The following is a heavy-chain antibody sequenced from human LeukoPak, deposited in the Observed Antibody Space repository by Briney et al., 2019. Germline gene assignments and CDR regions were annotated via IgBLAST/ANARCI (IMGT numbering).Heavy chain of an antibody. Sequence: SXXXXCXASGFTFRNYWMSWVRQAPGKGLEWVANIKEDGSEKKYVDSVKGRLTVSRDNVKNAMFMQMNSLKVEDTAVYYCVRDYVWEXXRQFDYWGXGTMVTVSS. CDR2: IKEDGSEK. CDR1: GFTFRNYW. V-gene: IGHV3-7*01. D-gene: IGHD3-16*01. CDR3: VRDYVWEXXRQFDY. J-gene: IGHJ4*02.